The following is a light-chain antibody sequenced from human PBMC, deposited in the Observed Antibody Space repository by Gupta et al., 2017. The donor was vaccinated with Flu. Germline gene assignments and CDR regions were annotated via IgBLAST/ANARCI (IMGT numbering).Light chain of an antibody. CDR2: AAS. CDR1: QSGSRN. J-gene: IGKJ1*01. CDR3: QQSYDYPWT. Sequence: GDSVPIACAGNQSGSRNLDWYQQKPGNAPRLLIYAASTLETGVSARFSGSGSGTDFTLTITNLQPEDFAAYFCQQSYDYPWTFGQGTKVEFK. V-gene: IGKV1-39*01.